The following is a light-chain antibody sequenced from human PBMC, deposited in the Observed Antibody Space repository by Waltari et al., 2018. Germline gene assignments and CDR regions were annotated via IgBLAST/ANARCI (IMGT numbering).Light chain of an antibody. CDR2: DVS. CDR1: SSDVGGYNY. V-gene: IGLV2-14*03. CDR3: SSYTSGNTVI. J-gene: IGLJ2*01. Sequence: QSALTQPASVSGSPGQSITISCIGTSSDVGGYNYFSWYQQHPGKAPKVMIYDVSNRPSGVSNRFSGSKSGNTASLTISGLQAEDEADYYCSSYTSGNTVIFGGGTKLTVL.